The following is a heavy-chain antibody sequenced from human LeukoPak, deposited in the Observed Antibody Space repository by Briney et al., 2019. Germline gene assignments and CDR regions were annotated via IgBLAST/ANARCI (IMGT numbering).Heavy chain of an antibody. J-gene: IGHJ3*02. Sequence: SETLSLTCAVYGGSFSGYYWSWIRQPPGKGLEWIGEINHSGSTNYNPSLKSRVTISVDTSKNQFSLKLSSVTAADTAVYYCARSLQYYYDSSGYYPAFYAFDIWGQGTMVTVSS. D-gene: IGHD3-22*01. V-gene: IGHV4-34*01. CDR3: ARSLQYYYDSSGYYPAFYAFDI. CDR1: GGSFSGYY. CDR2: INHSGST.